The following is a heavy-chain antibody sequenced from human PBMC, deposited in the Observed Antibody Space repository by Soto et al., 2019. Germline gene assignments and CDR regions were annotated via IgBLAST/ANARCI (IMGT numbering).Heavy chain of an antibody. CDR3: VKDLLVGATKAFDM. Sequence: GGSLRLSCSASGFTFSSFAMHWVRQAPGKGLECVSGISSNGGTTYYVDSVKGRFIIFRDNSENTLYLQMRGLRLDDTAVYYCVKDLLVGATKAFDMWGQGTMVTVSS. J-gene: IGHJ3*02. D-gene: IGHD1-26*01. CDR2: ISSNGGTT. V-gene: IGHV3-64D*06. CDR1: GFTFSSFA.